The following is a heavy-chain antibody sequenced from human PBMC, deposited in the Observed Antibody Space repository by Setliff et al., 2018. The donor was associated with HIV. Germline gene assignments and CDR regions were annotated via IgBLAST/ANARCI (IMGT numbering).Heavy chain of an antibody. Sequence: ASVKVSCKASGYTFTSYDINWVRQATGQGLEWMGWMNPNSGNTGYAQKLQGRITMTTDTSTCMAYMELRSLRSDDTAVFYCARDHRTQRNIAARQGVDYWGQGTLVTVSS. CDR1: GYTFTSYD. CDR2: MNPNSGNT. J-gene: IGHJ4*02. D-gene: IGHD6-6*01. CDR3: ARDHRTQRNIAARQGVDY. V-gene: IGHV1-8*02.